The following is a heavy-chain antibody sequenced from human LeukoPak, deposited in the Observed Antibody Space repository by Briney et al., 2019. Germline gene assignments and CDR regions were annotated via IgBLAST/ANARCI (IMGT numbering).Heavy chain of an antibody. Sequence: PSETLSLTCTVSGGSISSGGYYWSWIRQHPGKGLEWIGYIYCSGGTYYNPSLKSRVTISVDTSKNQFSLKLSSVTAADTAVYYCARFSGGYDFYGMDVWGQGTTVTVSS. CDR1: GGSISSGGYY. V-gene: IGHV4-31*03. CDR2: IYCSGGT. D-gene: IGHD3-3*01. J-gene: IGHJ6*02. CDR3: ARFSGGYDFYGMDV.